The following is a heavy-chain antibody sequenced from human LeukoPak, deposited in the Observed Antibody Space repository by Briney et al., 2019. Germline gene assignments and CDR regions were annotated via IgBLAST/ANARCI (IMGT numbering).Heavy chain of an antibody. CDR2: ISGSGGST. CDR1: GFTFSSYA. Sequence: PGGSLRLSCAASGFTFSSYALSWVRQAPGKGLEWVSAISGSGGSTYYADSVKGRFTISRDNSKNTLYLQMNSLRTEDAAVYYCARGDDYGGNGPLDYWGQGTLVTVSS. V-gene: IGHV3-23*01. CDR3: ARGDDYGGNGPLDY. J-gene: IGHJ4*02. D-gene: IGHD4-23*01.